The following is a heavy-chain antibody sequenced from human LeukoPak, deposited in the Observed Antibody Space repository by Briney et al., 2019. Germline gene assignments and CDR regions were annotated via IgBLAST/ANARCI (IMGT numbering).Heavy chain of an antibody. D-gene: IGHD3-22*01. CDR3: ARQTDYYDSSGYYIDAFDI. CDR1: GGSISSSSYY. Sequence: PSETLSLTCTVSGGSISSSSYYWGWIRQPPGKGLEWIGSIYYSGSTYDNPSLKSRVTISVDTSKNQFSLKLSSVTAADTAVYYCARQTDYYDSSGYYIDAFDIWGQGTMVTVSS. CDR2: IYYSGST. V-gene: IGHV4-39*01. J-gene: IGHJ3*02.